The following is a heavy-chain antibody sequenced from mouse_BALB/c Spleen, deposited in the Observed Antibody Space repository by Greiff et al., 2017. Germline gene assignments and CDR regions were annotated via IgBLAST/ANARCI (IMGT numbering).Heavy chain of an antibody. CDR1: GYTFTSYY. J-gene: IGHJ2*01. CDR2: INPSNGGT. Sequence: VKLQESGAELVKPGASVKLSCKASGYTFTSYYMYWVKQRPGQGLEWIGEINPSNGGTNFNEKFKSKATLTVDKSSSTAYMQLSSLTSEDSAVYYCTRGYGHYFDYWGQGTTLTVSA. D-gene: IGHD2-10*02. V-gene: IGHV1S81*02. CDR3: TRGYGHYFDY.